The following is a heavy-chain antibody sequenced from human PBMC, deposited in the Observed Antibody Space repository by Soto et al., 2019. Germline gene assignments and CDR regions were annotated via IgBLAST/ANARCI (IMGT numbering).Heavy chain of an antibody. CDR3: ADRRLGDTSPDYNGLDV. CDR2: VHWSDDK. Sequence: QITLKEAGPTLVKPTQTLTLTCTFSGFSLSTTGAGVFWIRQAPGKAPDWLALVHWSDDKRYSPSLRPRLTIRKDTTRNQVVLSLSNLDPVDTGKYYCADRRLGDTSPDYNGLDVWGQGTTVIVSS. CDR1: GFSLSTTGAG. D-gene: IGHD3-3*01. J-gene: IGHJ6*02. V-gene: IGHV2-5*01.